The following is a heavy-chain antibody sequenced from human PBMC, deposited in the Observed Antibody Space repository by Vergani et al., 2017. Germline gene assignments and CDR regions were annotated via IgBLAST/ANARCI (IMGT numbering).Heavy chain of an antibody. D-gene: IGHD2-21*01. CDR3: ARESGVAYCGGDCYSPNYFDY. CDR2: IIPILGTA. V-gene: IGHV1-69*11. CDR1: GGTFSSYA. J-gene: IGHJ4*02. Sequence: QVQLVQSGAEVKKPGSSVKVSCKASGGTFSSYAISWVRQAPGQGLEWMGGIIPILGTANYAQKFQGRVTITADESTSTAYMELSSLRSEDTAVYYCARESGVAYCGGDCYSPNYFDYWGQGTLVTVSS.